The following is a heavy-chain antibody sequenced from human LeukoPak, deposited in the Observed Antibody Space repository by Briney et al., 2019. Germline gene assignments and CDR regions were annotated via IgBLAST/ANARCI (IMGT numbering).Heavy chain of an antibody. J-gene: IGHJ2*01. Sequence: PSQTLSLTCTVSGGSISSGGYYWSWIRQHPGKGLEWIGYIYYSGSTYYNPSLKSRVTISVDTSKNQFSLKLSSVTAADTAVYYCARGPGDQVPYWYFDLWGRGTLVTVSS. V-gene: IGHV4-31*03. CDR2: IYYSGST. CDR3: ARGPGDQVPYWYFDL. CDR1: GGSISSGGYY. D-gene: IGHD3-10*01.